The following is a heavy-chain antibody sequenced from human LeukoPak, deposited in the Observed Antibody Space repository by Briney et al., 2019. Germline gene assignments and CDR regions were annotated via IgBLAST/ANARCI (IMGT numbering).Heavy chain of an antibody. V-gene: IGHV1-69*01. CDR3: ARDPDTAMVYYYYGMDV. D-gene: IGHD5-18*01. CDR1: GGTFRSNA. J-gene: IGHJ6*02. CDR2: ITPIFGTA. Sequence: SVKVSCKASGGTFRSNAISWVRQAPGQGLEWMGGITPIFGTANYAQKFQGRVTITAVESMSTAYMELSSLRSEDTAVYYCARDPDTAMVYYYYGMDVWGQGTTVTVSS.